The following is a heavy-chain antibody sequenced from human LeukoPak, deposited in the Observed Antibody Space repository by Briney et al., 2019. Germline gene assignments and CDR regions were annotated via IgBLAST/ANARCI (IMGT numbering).Heavy chain of an antibody. CDR1: GFTFSSYS. CDR3: ARGLGDYDAFDV. CDR2: ISGGGSYI. V-gene: IGHV3-21*01. D-gene: IGHD4-17*01. J-gene: IGHJ3*01. Sequence: PGGSLRLSCSVSGFTFSSYSMNWVRQAPGKGLQWGSSISGGGSYIFYADSVEGRFSVSRDNAKNSVFLQMNSLRAEDTAVYYCARGLGDYDAFDVWGHGTRVTVAS.